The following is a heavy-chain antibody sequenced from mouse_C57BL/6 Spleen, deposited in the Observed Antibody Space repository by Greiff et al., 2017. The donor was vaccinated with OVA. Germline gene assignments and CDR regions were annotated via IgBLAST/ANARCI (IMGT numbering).Heavy chain of an antibody. CDR3: AAPYYYVSSPYAMDY. CDR2: IDPNSGGT. CDR1: GYTFTSYW. Sequence: VQLQQPGAELVKPGASVKLSCKASGYTFTSYWMHWVKQRPGRGLEWIGRIDPNSGGTKYNEKFKSKATLTVDKPASTAYMQLSSLTSEDSAVYYCAAPYYYVSSPYAMDYWGQGTSVTVSS. D-gene: IGHD1-1*01. J-gene: IGHJ4*01. V-gene: IGHV1-72*01.